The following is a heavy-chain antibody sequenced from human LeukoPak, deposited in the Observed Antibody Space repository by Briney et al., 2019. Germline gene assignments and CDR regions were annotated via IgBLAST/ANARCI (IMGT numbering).Heavy chain of an antibody. CDR1: GYSFTSYW. CDR3: ARPHTLYYYDSRGYSGFDP. D-gene: IGHD3-22*01. J-gene: IGHJ5*02. V-gene: IGHV5-51*01. Sequence: GESLKISCKGSGYSFTSYWIGWVRQMPGKGLERMGIIYPGDSNTRYSPSFQGQITISADKSINTAYLQWNSLKASDTAMYYCARPHTLYYYDSRGYSGFDPWGQGTLVTVSS. CDR2: IYPGDSNT.